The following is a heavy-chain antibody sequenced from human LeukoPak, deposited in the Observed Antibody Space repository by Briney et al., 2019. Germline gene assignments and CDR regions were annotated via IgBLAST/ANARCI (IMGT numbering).Heavy chain of an antibody. D-gene: IGHD3-22*01. CDR1: GYTFANYG. CDR3: AREWGLESSGYYYAY. CDR2: ITPIFGTA. Sequence: ASVKVSCKASGYTFANYGINWVRQAPGQGFEWMGGITPIFGTANFAQKFQGRVSITADGSTSTAFMELSSLRSEDTAVYYCAREWGLESSGYYYAYWGQGTLVTVSS. V-gene: IGHV1-69*13. J-gene: IGHJ4*02.